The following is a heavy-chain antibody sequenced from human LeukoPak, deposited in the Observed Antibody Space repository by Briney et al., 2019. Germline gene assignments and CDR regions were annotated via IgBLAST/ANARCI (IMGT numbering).Heavy chain of an antibody. J-gene: IGHJ6*02. V-gene: IGHV3-30-3*01. CDR3: ARDRKVRGDKVGLYGMDV. CDR2: ISYDGSNK. D-gene: IGHD3-10*01. Sequence: PGGSLRLSCAASGFTFSSYAMHWVRQAPGKGLEWVAVISYDGSNKYYADSVKGRFTISRDNSKNTLYLQMNSLRAEDTAVYYCARDRKVRGDKVGLYGMDVWGQGTTVTVSS. CDR1: GFTFSSYA.